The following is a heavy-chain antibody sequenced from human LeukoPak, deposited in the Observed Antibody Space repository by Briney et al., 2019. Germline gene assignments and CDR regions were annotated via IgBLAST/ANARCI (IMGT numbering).Heavy chain of an antibody. Sequence: SETLSLTCAVYGGSFSGYYWSWIRQPPGKGLEWIGEINHSGGTNYNPSLKSRRTISVNTPKNQFSLKLSSVTAADTAVYYCARGRYCSGGSCLGGKWFDPWGQGTLVTVSS. J-gene: IGHJ5*02. CDR1: GGSFSGYY. CDR3: ARGRYCSGGSCLGGKWFDP. V-gene: IGHV4-34*01. CDR2: INHSGGT. D-gene: IGHD2-15*01.